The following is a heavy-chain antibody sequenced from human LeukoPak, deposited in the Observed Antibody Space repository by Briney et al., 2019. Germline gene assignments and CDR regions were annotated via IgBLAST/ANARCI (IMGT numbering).Heavy chain of an antibody. D-gene: IGHD2-8*01. CDR3: ARHMYAEGSAFDI. CDR1: LGSISSYY. Sequence: PSETLSLTCTVPLGSISSYYWSWIRHPPGKGLEWSGYTYYSGSTNYNPSLKSRVTISVDTSKNQFSMKLSSVTAADMAVYYCARHMYAEGSAFDIWGQGTMVTVSS. J-gene: IGHJ3*02. V-gene: IGHV4-59*08. CDR2: TYYSGST.